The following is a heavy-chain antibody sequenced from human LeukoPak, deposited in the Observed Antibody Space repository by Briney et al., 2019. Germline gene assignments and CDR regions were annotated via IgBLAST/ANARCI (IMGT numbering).Heavy chain of an antibody. CDR3: ARGGEQWLVYYFDY. CDR2: TIPIFGTA. J-gene: IGHJ4*02. Sequence: RASVKVSCKASGGTFSSYAISWVRQAPGQGLEWMGGTIPIFGTANYAQKFQGRVTITADESTSTAYMELSSLRSEDTAVYYCARGGEQWLVYYFDYWGQGTLVTVSS. V-gene: IGHV1-69*13. D-gene: IGHD6-19*01. CDR1: GGTFSSYA.